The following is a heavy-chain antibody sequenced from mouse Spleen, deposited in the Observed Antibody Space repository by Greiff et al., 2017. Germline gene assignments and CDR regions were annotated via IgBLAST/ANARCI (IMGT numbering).Heavy chain of an antibody. CDR2: IDPSDSYT. Sequence: QVQLQQPGAELVMPGASVKLSCKASGYTFTSYWMHWVKQRPGQGLEWIGEIDPSDSYTNYNQKFKGKATLTVDKSSSTAYMQLSSLTSEDSAVYYCARRITTVVERVHFDYWGQGTTLTVSS. D-gene: IGHD1-1*01. CDR3: ARRITTVVERVHFDY. J-gene: IGHJ2*01. CDR1: GYTFTSYW. V-gene: IGHV1-69*01.